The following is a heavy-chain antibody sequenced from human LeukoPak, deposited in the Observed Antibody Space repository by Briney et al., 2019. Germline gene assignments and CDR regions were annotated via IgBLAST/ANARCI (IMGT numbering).Heavy chain of an antibody. CDR2: IGSDYKT. V-gene: IGHV3-23*01. J-gene: IGHJ6*02. Sequence: GGSLRLSCAASGFTIGGFAMTWVRQAPGKGLEWVSSIGSDYKTHYSESVKGRFAISRDNSQSTVFLQMNSLRAEDTALYYYAKDLHYYVAVDVWGQGTAVTVSS. CDR1: GFTIGGFA. D-gene: IGHD3-10*02. CDR3: AKDLHYYVAVDV.